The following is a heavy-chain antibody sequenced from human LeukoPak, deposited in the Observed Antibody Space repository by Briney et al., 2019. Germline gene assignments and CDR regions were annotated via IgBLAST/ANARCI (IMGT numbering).Heavy chain of an antibody. Sequence: PGGSLRLSCAASGFTFSNYGMRWVRQAPGKGLEWVSAMSSTSGHKYYADSVKGRFTISRGNAKNSLYLQMNSLRAEDTAVYYCARSIAVTLPDYWGQGTLVAVSS. CDR2: MSSTSGHK. J-gene: IGHJ4*02. V-gene: IGHV3-21*01. CDR1: GFTFSNYG. CDR3: ARSIAVTLPDY. D-gene: IGHD6-19*01.